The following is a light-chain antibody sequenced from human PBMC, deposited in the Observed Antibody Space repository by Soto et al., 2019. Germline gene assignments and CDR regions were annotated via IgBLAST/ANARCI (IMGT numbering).Light chain of an antibody. Sequence: EIVLTQSPGTLSLSPGERATLSCRASQSVSSTYLAWYQQKPGQAPRLLIYGASSRATGIPDRFNGSGSGTDFTLTISRLEPEDFAVYYCQQYESSPTTFGGGTKVEIK. J-gene: IGKJ4*01. CDR3: QQYESSPTT. CDR2: GAS. CDR1: QSVSSTY. V-gene: IGKV3-20*01.